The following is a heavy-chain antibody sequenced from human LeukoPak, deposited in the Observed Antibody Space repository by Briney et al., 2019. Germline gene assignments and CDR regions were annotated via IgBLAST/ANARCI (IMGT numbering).Heavy chain of an antibody. CDR1: GYSFTSYW. J-gene: IGHJ4*02. CDR3: ARSVGATPFDY. V-gene: IGHV5-51*01. Sequence: GESLKISCKGPGYSFTSYWIAWVRQMPGKGLEWMGIIYPSDSETTYSPSFQGQVTISADKSISTAYLQWSSLTASDTAMYYCARSVGATPFDYWGQGTPVTVSS. CDR2: IYPSDSET. D-gene: IGHD1-26*01.